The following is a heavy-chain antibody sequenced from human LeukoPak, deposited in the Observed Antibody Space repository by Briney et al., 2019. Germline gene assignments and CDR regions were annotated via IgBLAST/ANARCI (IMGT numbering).Heavy chain of an antibody. V-gene: IGHV4-38-2*01. CDR3: ARLEWRGKGDY. J-gene: IGHJ4*02. Sequence: SETLSLTCAVSGYSISSGYYWGWIRQPPGKGLEWIGSIYHSGSTYYNPSLKSRVTISVDTSKNQFSLKLSSVTAADTAVYYCARLEWRGKGDYWGQGTLVTVSS. D-gene: IGHD3-3*01. CDR2: IYHSGST. CDR1: GYSISSGYY.